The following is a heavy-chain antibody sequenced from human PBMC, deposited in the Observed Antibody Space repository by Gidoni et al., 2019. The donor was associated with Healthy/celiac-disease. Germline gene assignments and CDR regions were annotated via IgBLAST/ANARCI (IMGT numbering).Heavy chain of an antibody. Sequence: EVQLLESGGGLVQPGGSLRLPCAASGFTFSSYAMSWVRQAPGKGLEWVSAISGSGGSTYYADSVKGRFTISRDNSKNTLYLQMNSRRAEDTAVYCCAKDLIVGVPAARGAFDIWGQGTMVTVSS. J-gene: IGHJ3*02. CDR3: AKDLIVGVPAARGAFDI. V-gene: IGHV3-23*01. CDR2: ISGSGGST. CDR1: GFTFSSYA. D-gene: IGHD2-2*01.